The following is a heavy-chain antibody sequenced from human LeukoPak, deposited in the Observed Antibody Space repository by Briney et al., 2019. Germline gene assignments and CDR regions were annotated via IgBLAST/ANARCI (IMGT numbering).Heavy chain of an antibody. D-gene: IGHD3-22*01. Sequence: GGSLRLSCAASGFTFSSYWMSWVCQAPGKGLEWVANIKQDGSEKYYVDSVKGRFTISRDNAKNSLYLQMNSLRAEDTAVYYCARVLSSYYDSSGYYYGYWGQGTLVTVSS. CDR1: GFTFSSYW. CDR2: IKQDGSEK. J-gene: IGHJ4*02. V-gene: IGHV3-7*01. CDR3: ARVLSSYYDSSGYYYGY.